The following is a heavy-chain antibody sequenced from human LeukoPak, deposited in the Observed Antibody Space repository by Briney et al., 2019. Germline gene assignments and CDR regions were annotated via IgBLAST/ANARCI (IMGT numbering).Heavy chain of an antibody. CDR3: ARGRGYCSGGRCYEAYSDY. J-gene: IGHJ4*02. CDR2: ISNDGSKI. Sequence: GGSLRLSCAASGFTFSINTMHWVRQAPGKGLEWVAFISNDGSKIYYADNVRGRFSISRDNSKNTLYLQMNSLRAEDTAVYYCARGRGYCSGGRCYEAYSDYWGQGTLVTVSS. V-gene: IGHV3-30-3*01. CDR1: GFTFSINT. D-gene: IGHD2-15*01.